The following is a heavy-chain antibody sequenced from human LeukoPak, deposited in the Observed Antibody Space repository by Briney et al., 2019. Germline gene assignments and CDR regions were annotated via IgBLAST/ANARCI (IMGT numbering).Heavy chain of an antibody. CDR2: IRSKADSYAT. CDR3: SSGTVVMPTAVFH. CDR1: GFTFSDSG. D-gene: IGHD2-2*01. J-gene: IGHJ4*02. V-gene: IGHV3-73*01. Sequence: GGSLRLSCAASGFTFSDSGIHWVRQASGKGLEWVGRIRSKADSYATAYAASVKGRFTISRDDSKNTAYLQMNSLKTEDTAVYYCSSGTVVMPTAVFHWGQGSLVTASS.